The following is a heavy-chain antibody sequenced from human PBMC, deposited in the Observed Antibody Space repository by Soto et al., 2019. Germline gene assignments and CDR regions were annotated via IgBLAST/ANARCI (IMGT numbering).Heavy chain of an antibody. Sequence: GGSLRLSCAASGFTFTRYSMNWVRQAPGKGLEWVSSISSTANYIYYADSMKGRFTVSRDNAKNSVYLDMNSLSAEDTAVYYCARESEDLTSNFDYWGQGTLVTVSS. V-gene: IGHV3-21*01. CDR2: ISSTANYI. J-gene: IGHJ4*02. CDR3: ARESEDLTSNFDY. CDR1: GFTFTRYS.